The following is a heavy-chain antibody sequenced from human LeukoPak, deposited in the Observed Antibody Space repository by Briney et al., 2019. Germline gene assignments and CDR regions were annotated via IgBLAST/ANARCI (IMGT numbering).Heavy chain of an antibody. V-gene: IGHV3-7*01. CDR1: GFTFSSYW. D-gene: IGHD3-10*01. CDR2: IKQDGSEK. J-gene: IGHJ5*02. CDR3: ARDLWFGELNWFDP. Sequence: GGSLRLSCAASGFTFSSYWMSWVRQAPGKGLEWVANIKQDGSEKYYVDSVKGRFTISRDNAKNSLYLQMNSLRAEDTAVYYCARDLWFGELNWFDPWGQGTLVTVSS.